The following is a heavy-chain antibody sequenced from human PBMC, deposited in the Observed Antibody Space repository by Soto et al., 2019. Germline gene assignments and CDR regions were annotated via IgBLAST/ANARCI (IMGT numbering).Heavy chain of an antibody. D-gene: IGHD1-1*01. V-gene: IGHV3-43*01. CDR2: ISWDGGST. J-gene: IGHJ6*02. CDR1: GFTFDDYT. CDR3: AKGYVPAYYYYGMDG. Sequence: GSLRLSCAASGFTFDDYTMHWVRQAPGKGLEWVSLISWDGGSTYYADSVKGRFTISRGNRKNSLYLQMNRLRTEDTALYYCAKGYVPAYYYYGMDGWGQGT.